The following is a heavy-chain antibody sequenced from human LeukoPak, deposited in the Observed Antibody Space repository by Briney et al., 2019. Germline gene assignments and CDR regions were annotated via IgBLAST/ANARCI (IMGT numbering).Heavy chain of an antibody. V-gene: IGHV1-8*01. Sequence: ASVKVSCKASGYTFSDYDVNWVRQAPGQGLEWMGWMNPTSGDTGYAQKFQGRVSMTRSMSRNTAYMELSRLRSEDTAVYFCARVVMKAFYYYYMDVWGKGTTIIISS. CDR3: ARVVMKAFYYYYMDV. CDR1: GYTFSDYD. D-gene: IGHD2-21*01. CDR2: MNPTSGDT. J-gene: IGHJ6*03.